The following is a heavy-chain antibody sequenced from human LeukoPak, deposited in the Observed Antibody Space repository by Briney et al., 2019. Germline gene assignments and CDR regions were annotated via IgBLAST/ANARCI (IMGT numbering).Heavy chain of an antibody. D-gene: IGHD2-2*01. Sequence: ASVKVSCKASGYTFTGYYMHWVRQAPGQGLEWMGWINPNSGGTNYAQKFQGRVTMTRDTSISTAYMELSRLRSDDTAVYYCARLLGYCSSTSCRGYWGQGTLVTVSS. CDR3: ARLLGYCSSTSCRGY. V-gene: IGHV1-2*02. J-gene: IGHJ4*02. CDR2: INPNSGGT. CDR1: GYTFTGYY.